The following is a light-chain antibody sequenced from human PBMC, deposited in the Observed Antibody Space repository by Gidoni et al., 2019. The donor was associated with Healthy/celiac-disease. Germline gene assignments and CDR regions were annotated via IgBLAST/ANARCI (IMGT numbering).Light chain of an antibody. CDR1: QSVSSY. V-gene: IGKV3-11*01. CDR2: DAS. J-gene: IGKJ5*01. CDR3: QQRSNWPPIT. Sequence: DIVLTQSPATLSLSPGERATLSCRASQSVSSYLAWYQQKPGQAPRHLIYDASNRATGSPARFSGSGSGTDFTLTISSLEPEDFAVYYCQQRSNWPPITFGQGTRLEIK.